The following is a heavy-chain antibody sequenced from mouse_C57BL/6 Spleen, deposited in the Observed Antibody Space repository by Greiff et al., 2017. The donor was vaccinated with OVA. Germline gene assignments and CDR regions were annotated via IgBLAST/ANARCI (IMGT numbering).Heavy chain of an antibody. J-gene: IGHJ2*01. D-gene: IGHD1-1*01. V-gene: IGHV1-42*01. CDR1: GYSFTGYY. Sequence: VQLQQSGPELVKPGASVKISCKASGYSFTGYYMNWVKQSPEKSLEWIGEINPSTGGTTYNQKFKAKATLTVDKSSSTAYMQLVSLTSEDSADYYCARPYYYGSSTFDYWGQGTTLTVSS. CDR2: INPSTGGT. CDR3: ARPYYYGSSTFDY.